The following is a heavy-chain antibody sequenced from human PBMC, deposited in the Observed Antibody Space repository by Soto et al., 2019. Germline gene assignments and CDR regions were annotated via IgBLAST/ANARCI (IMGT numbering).Heavy chain of an antibody. D-gene: IGHD2-21*02. V-gene: IGHV1-3*05. CDR1: GYTFTSYA. Sequence: QVQLVQSGAEEKKPGASVKVSCKASGYTFTSYAMHWVRQAPGQRLEWMGWINAGNGNTKYSQKFQDRVTITRDTSASTAYMELISLRSEETAVYYCARSIVVVTALDYWGQGTLVTVSA. CDR3: ARSIVVVTALDY. CDR2: INAGNGNT. J-gene: IGHJ4*02.